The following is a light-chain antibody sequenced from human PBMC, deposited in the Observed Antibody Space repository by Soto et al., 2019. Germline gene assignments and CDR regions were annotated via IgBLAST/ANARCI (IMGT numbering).Light chain of an antibody. CDR3: QQYGSSPLP. CDR1: QSVSSSY. J-gene: IGKJ4*01. Sequence: EIVLTQSPGTLSLSPGERATLSCRASQSVSSSYLAWYQQKPGQAPRLLIYGASSRATGIPDRFSGSGSGTDFTLTISRLEPEVFAVYYCQQYGSSPLPLGGGTKVDIK. CDR2: GAS. V-gene: IGKV3-20*01.